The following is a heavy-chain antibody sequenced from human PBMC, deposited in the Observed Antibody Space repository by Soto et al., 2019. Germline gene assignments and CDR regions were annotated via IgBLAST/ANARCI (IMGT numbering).Heavy chain of an antibody. V-gene: IGHV5-51*01. CDR3: ARPTYCSSTHCSPFDY. CDR1: GYSFTSYW. Sequence: PGESLKISCKGSGYSFTSYWIGWVRQMPGKGLEWMGIIYPGYSDTRYSPSFQGQVTISADKSISTAYLQWSSLKASDNAMYYCARPTYCSSTHCSPFDYWGQGTLVTVSS. D-gene: IGHD2-2*01. J-gene: IGHJ4*02. CDR2: IYPGYSDT.